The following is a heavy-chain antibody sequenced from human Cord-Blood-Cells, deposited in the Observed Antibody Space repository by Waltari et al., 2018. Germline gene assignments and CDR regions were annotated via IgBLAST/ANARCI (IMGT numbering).Heavy chain of an antibody. CDR2: IYHSGST. Sequence: QVQLQESGPGLVKPSETLSLTCAVSGYSISSGYYWGWIRQPPGKGLEWIGSIYHSGSTYYNPSLKSRVTISVDTSKNQFSLKLSSVTAADTAVYYCATASGSYLQRGLDYWGQGTLVTVSS. CDR1: GYSISSGYY. V-gene: IGHV4-38-2*01. J-gene: IGHJ4*02. CDR3: ATASGSYLQRGLDY. D-gene: IGHD1-26*01.